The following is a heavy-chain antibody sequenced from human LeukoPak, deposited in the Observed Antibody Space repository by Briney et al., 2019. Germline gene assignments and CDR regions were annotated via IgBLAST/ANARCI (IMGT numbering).Heavy chain of an antibody. CDR1: GFTFSSYW. Sequence: GGSLRLSCAASGFTFSSYWMHWVRQAPGKGLVWVSRINSDGSSTSYPDSVKGRFTISRDNAKNTLYLQMNSLRAEDTAVYYCAREDYYGSGSFDYWGQGTLVTVSS. CDR3: AREDYYGSGSFDY. CDR2: INSDGSST. J-gene: IGHJ4*02. V-gene: IGHV3-74*01. D-gene: IGHD3-10*01.